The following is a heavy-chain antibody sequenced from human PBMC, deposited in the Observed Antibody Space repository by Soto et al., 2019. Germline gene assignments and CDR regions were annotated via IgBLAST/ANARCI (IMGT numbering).Heavy chain of an antibody. Sequence: SETLSLTCTVSGGSISSGDYYWSWIRQPPGKGLEWIGYIYYSGTTYYNPSLKSRVTISLDTSKNRLSLKLSSVTAADTAVYYCALRFGTAWGQGTTVTVSS. D-gene: IGHD5-12*01. CDR3: ALRFGTA. J-gene: IGHJ6*02. V-gene: IGHV4-30-4*01. CDR1: GGSISSGDYY. CDR2: IYYSGTT.